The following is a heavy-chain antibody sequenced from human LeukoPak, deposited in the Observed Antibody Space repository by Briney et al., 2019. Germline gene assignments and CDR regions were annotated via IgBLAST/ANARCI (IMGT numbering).Heavy chain of an antibody. CDR1: GYTFTSYS. CDR3: ARAPHYYDSSGYLN. Sequence: ASVKVSCKASGYTFTSYSISWVRQAPGQGLEWMGWISAYNGNTNYAQKLQGRVTMTTDTSTSTAYMELRSLRSDDTAVYYCARAPHYYDSSGYLNWGQGTLVTVSS. D-gene: IGHD3-22*01. J-gene: IGHJ4*02. V-gene: IGHV1-18*01. CDR2: ISAYNGNT.